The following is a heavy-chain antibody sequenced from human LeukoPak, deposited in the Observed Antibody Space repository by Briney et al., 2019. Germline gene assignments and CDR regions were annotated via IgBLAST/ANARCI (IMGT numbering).Heavy chain of an antibody. J-gene: IGHJ4*02. CDR2: INHSGST. CDR1: GGSFSGYY. V-gene: IGHV4-34*01. Sequence: SETLSLTCAVYGGSFSGYYWSWIRQPPGKGLEWIGEINHSGSTNYNPSLKSRVTISVDTSKNQFSLKLSSVTAADTAVYYCARHQLRGFLDDNWGQGTLVTVSS. CDR3: ARHQLRGFLDDN. D-gene: IGHD3-10*01.